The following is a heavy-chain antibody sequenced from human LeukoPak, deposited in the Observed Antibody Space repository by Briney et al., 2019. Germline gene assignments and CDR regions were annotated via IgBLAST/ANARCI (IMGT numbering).Heavy chain of an antibody. D-gene: IGHD6-6*01. CDR2: IYYSGST. CDR3: ARGGRSSSWGARYYGMDV. V-gene: IGHV4-59*01. Sequence: SGTLSLTCTVSGDSISSYYWSWIRQPPGKGLEWIGYIYYSGSTNYNPSLKSRVTISVDTSKNQFSLKLSSVTAADTAVYYCARGGRSSSWGARYYGMDVWGQGTTVTVSS. J-gene: IGHJ6*02. CDR1: GDSISSYY.